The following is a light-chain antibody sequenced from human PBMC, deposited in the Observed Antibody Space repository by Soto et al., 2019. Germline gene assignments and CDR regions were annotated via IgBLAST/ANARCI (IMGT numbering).Light chain of an antibody. CDR3: SSYRSSNTPAV. V-gene: IGLV2-14*01. J-gene: IGLJ1*01. CDR2: GVS. CDR1: SSDVGGYNY. Sequence: QSVLTQPASVSGSPGQSITISCTGTSSDVGGYNYVSWYQQHPGKAPKLMIYGVSNRPSGVSNRFSGSKSGNTASLTISGLQAEDEADYYCSSYRSSNTPAVFGTGTKVTVL.